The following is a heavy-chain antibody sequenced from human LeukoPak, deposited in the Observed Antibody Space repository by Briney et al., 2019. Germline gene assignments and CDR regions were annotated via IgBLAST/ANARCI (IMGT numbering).Heavy chain of an antibody. V-gene: IGHV3-21*04. J-gene: IGHJ4*02. CDR3: AKDDAITIFGVVIPLPFDY. D-gene: IGHD3-3*01. CDR2: ISSSSSYI. CDR1: GFTFSSYS. Sequence: PGGSLRLSCAASGFTFSSYSMNWVRQAPGKGLEWVSSISSSSSYIYYADSVKGRFTISRDNSKNTLYLQMNSLRAEDTAVYYCAKDDAITIFGVVIPLPFDYWGQGTLVTVSS.